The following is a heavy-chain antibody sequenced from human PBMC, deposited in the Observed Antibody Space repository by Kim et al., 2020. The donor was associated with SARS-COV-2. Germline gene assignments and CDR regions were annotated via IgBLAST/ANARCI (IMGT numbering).Heavy chain of an antibody. CDR3: ARHFRLYDYFDY. V-gene: IGHV4-39*01. CDR2: IYYSGST. CDR1: GGSISSSSYY. D-gene: IGHD2-8*01. J-gene: IGHJ4*02. Sequence: SETLSLTCTVSGGSISSSSYYWGWIRQPPGKGLEWIGSIYYSGSTYYNPSLKSRVTISVDTSKNQFSLKLSSVTAADTAVYYCARHFRLYDYFDYWGQGTLVTVSS.